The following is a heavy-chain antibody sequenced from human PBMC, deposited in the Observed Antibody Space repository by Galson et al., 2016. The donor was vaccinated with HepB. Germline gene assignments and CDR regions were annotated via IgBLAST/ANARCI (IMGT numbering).Heavy chain of an antibody. CDR3: AKGAADF. CDR2: IYGDDDK. CDR1: GFSLNTAAVG. J-gene: IGHJ4*02. Sequence: PALVKPTQTLTLTCTFSGFSLNTAAVGVGWVRQPPGKALDWLALIYGDDDKFYNPYLRYRLSIARGTSSNQVVLTMTNTDPKDTATYYCAKGAADFWGQGTLVTVSS. D-gene: IGHD1-26*01. V-gene: IGHV2-5*02.